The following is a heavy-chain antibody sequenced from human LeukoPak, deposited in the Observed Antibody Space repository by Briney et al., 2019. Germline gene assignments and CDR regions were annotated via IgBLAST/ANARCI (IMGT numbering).Heavy chain of an antibody. D-gene: IGHD3-3*01. CDR3: ARTTIFRAFDI. CDR1: GGSISSGSYY. J-gene: IGHJ3*02. CDR2: IYTSGST. V-gene: IGHV4-61*02. Sequence: PSQTLSLTCTVSGGSISSGSYYWSWIRQPAGKGLEWIGRIYTSGSTNYNPSLKSRVTISVDTSKNQFSLKLSSVTAADTAVYYCARTTIFRAFDIWGQGTMVTVSS.